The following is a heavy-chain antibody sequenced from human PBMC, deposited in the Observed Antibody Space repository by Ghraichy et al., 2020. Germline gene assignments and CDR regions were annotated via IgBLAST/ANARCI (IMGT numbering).Heavy chain of an antibody. J-gene: IGHJ4*02. CDR1: GFTFSSYG. CDR2: IWYDGSNK. V-gene: IGHV3-33*01. CDR3: ARCDTPPPGYYDFWSGYYCLDY. Sequence: GGSLRLSCAASGFTFSSYGMHWVRQAPGKGLEWVAVIWYDGSNKYYADSVKGRFTISRDNSKNTLYLQMNSLRAEDTAVYYCARCDTPPPGYYDFWSGYYCLDYWGQGTLVTVSS. D-gene: IGHD3-3*01.